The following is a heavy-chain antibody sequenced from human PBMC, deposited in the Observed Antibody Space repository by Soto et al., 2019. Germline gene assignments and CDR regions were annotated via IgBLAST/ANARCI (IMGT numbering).Heavy chain of an antibody. V-gene: IGHV4-39*07. D-gene: IGHD6-19*01. J-gene: IGHJ4*02. CDR3: ARAGGLGAVAVDY. CDR1: GGSISSRGYY. Sequence: PSETLSLTCTVSGGSISSRGYYWGWIRQPPGKGLERIGTIYYSGGTYYNPSLKSRVTISVDTSKNQFSLKLSSVTAADTAVYYCARAGGLGAVAVDYWGQGTLVTVSS. CDR2: IYYSGGT.